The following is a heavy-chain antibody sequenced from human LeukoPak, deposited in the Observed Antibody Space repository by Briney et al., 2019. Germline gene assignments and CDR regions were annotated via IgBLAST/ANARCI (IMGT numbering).Heavy chain of an antibody. J-gene: IGHJ4*02. CDR1: GYXFTGYY. Sequence: EASVKVSCKASGYXFTGYYMHWVRQAPGQGLEWMGWINPNSGGTNYAQKVQGRVTMTADTSTATAYMELRSLRSDDTAVYYCARARFSSRNRDGYLDSWGEGTLVTVSS. CDR2: INPNSGGT. D-gene: IGHD6-13*01. V-gene: IGHV1-2*02. CDR3: ARARFSSRNRDGYLDS.